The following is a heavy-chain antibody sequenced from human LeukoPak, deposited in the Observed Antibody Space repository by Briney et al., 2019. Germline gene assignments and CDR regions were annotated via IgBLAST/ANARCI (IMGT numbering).Heavy chain of an antibody. V-gene: IGHV4-34*01. D-gene: IGHD2-15*01. J-gene: IGHJ4*02. CDR3: ARRLGSGKRFDY. CDR1: GGSFSGYY. Sequence: SETLSLTCAVYGGSFSGYYWSWIRQPPGEGLEWIGEINHSGSTNYNPSLKSRVTISVDTSKNQYSLKLSSVTAADTAVYYCARRLGSGKRFDYWGQGTLVTVSS. CDR2: INHSGST.